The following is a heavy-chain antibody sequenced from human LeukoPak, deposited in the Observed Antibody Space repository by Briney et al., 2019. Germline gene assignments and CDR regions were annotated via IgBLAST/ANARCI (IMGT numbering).Heavy chain of an antibody. CDR2: IIPIFGTA. J-gene: IGHJ3*02. D-gene: IGHD4-23*01. CDR3: AREGDNYGGDAFDI. V-gene: IGHV1-69*06. Sequence: SVKVSCKASGGIFSSYAISWVRQAPGQGLEWMGGIIPIFGTANYAQKFQGRVTITADKSTSTAYMELSSLRSEDTAVYYCAREGDNYGGDAFDIWGQGTMVTVSS. CDR1: GGIFSSYA.